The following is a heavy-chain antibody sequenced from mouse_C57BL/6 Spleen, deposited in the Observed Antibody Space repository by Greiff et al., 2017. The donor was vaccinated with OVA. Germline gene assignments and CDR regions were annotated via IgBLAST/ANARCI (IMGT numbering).Heavy chain of an antibody. Sequence: QVQLQQPGAELVKPGASVKVSCKASGYTFTSYWMHWVKQRPGQGLEWIGRIHPSDSDPKSNQKLKGKATLTVDKSSSTAYMQLSSLTSEDSAVYYCAISHYYCSSPGGFAYWGQGTLVTVSA. D-gene: IGHD1-1*01. CDR3: AISHYYCSSPGGFAY. J-gene: IGHJ3*01. V-gene: IGHV1-74*01. CDR1: GYTFTSYW. CDR2: IHPSDSDP.